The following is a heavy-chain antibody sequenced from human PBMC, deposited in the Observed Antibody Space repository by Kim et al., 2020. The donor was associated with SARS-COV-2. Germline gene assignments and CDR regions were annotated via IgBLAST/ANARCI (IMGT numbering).Heavy chain of an antibody. Sequence: ASVKVSCKASGYTFTSYGISWVRQAPGQGLEWMGWISAYNGNTNYAQKLQGRVTMTTDTSTSTAYMELRSLGSDDTAVYYCARDSRLLPPKTLSSTMVREVPLDYWGQGTLVNVSS. V-gene: IGHV1-18*01. D-gene: IGHD3-10*01. CDR2: ISAYNGNT. CDR1: GYTFTSYG. J-gene: IGHJ4*02. CDR3: ARDSRLLPPKTLSSTMVREVPLDY.